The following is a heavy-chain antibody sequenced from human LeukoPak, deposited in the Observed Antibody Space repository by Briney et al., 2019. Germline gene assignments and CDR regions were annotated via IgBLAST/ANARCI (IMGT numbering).Heavy chain of an antibody. D-gene: IGHD3-22*01. V-gene: IGHV1-69*02. Sequence: SVKVSCKASGGTFSSYTISWVRQASGQGLEWMGRIIPILGIANYAQKFQGRVTITADKSTSTAYMELSSLRSEDTAVYYCARAHGTHSSGYYDYWGQGTLVTVSS. CDR1: GGTFSSYT. J-gene: IGHJ4*02. CDR2: IIPILGIA. CDR3: ARAHGTHSSGYYDY.